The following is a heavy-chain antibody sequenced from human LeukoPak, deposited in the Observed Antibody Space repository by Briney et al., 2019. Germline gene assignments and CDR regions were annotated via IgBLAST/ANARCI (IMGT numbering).Heavy chain of an antibody. CDR2: IYYSGST. V-gene: IGHV4-39*07. CDR3: ARDSLDGILDY. J-gene: IGHJ4*02. CDR1: GDSISSTNYY. Sequence: SETLSLTCTVSGDSISSTNYYWGWIRQPPGKGLEWIGSIYYSGSTYYNPSLESRVTISVDTSKNQFSLKLSSVTAADTAVYYCARDSLDGILDYWGQGTLVTVSS. D-gene: IGHD5-24*01.